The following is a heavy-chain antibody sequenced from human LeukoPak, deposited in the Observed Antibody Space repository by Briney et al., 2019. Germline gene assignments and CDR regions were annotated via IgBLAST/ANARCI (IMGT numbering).Heavy chain of an antibody. J-gene: IGHJ4*02. CDR2: ISGSGGST. CDR1: GFTFSSYG. V-gene: IGHV3-23*01. Sequence: GGSLRLSCAASGFTFSSYGMSWVRQAPGKGLEWVSAISGSGGSTYYADSVKGRFTISRDNSKNTLYLQMNSLRAEDTAVYYCAKDPYLYSSGWYVDYWGQGTLVTVSS. D-gene: IGHD6-19*01. CDR3: AKDPYLYSSGWYVDY.